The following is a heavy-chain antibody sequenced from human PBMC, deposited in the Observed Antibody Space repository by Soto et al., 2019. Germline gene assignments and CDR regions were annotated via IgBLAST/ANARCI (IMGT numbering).Heavy chain of an antibody. J-gene: IGHJ4*02. CDR2: IYYSGIT. Sequence: QVQLQESGPGLVKPSQTLSLTCTVSGDSINNAAYYWSWIRQHPARGLECIGYIYYSGITYYSTSFRSRLSMSVDTSENQFSLKLTSVTAADTAVYYCARFSAELSFLNWRQGTLVTVSS. V-gene: IGHV4-31*03. CDR1: GDSINNAAYY. D-gene: IGHD3-16*02. CDR3: ARFSAELSFLN.